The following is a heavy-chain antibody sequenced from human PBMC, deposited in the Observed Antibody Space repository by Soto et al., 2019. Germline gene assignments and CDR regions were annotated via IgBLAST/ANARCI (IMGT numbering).Heavy chain of an antibody. V-gene: IGHV3-30*18. CDR3: AKDYADFDSSGYPWP. Sequence: AGGALGRSCTASGFTFSTYGMHWVRQAPGKGLEWVALISFDVSDKYYADSVKGRFTISRDNSKNTVYLQMNSLRAEDTAVYYCAKDYADFDSSGYPWPWGQGTMVTVSS. J-gene: IGHJ3*01. D-gene: IGHD3-22*01. CDR2: ISFDVSDK. CDR1: GFTFSTYG.